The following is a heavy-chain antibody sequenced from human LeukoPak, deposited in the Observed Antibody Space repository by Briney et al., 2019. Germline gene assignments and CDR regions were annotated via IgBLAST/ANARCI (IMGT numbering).Heavy chain of an antibody. D-gene: IGHD2-2*01. J-gene: IGHJ3*02. CDR3: AREAYCRSTSCYRRGHAFDI. CDR1: GGPFGGFY. Sequence: SEPLSLTCAVYGGPFGGFYWSWMRQPPGKGLVWIGEINHSGSTNHNPPLKRRVTILVDTSKSQFSLKLSSVTAADTAVYYGAREAYCRSTSCYRRGHAFDIWGQGTMVTVSS. V-gene: IGHV4-34*01. CDR2: INHSGST.